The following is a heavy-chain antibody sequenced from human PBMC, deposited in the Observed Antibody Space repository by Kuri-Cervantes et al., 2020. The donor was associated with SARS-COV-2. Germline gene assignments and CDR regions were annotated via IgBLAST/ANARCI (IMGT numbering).Heavy chain of an antibody. CDR2: ISGSGGST. V-gene: IGHV3-23*01. CDR1: GFTFSSYW. D-gene: IGHD3-22*01. Sequence: GGSLRLSCAASGFTFSSYWMSWVRQAPGKGLEWVSAISGSGGSTYYADSVKGRFTISRDNSKNTLYLQMNSLRAEDTAVYYCARDGFYDSSGYSTYYYYMDVWGKGTTVTVSS. CDR3: ARDGFYDSSGYSTYYYYMDV. J-gene: IGHJ6*03.